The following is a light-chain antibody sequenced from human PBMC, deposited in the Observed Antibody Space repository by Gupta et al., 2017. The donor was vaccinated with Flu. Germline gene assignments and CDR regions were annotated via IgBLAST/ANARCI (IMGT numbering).Light chain of an antibody. J-gene: IGLJ2*01. V-gene: IGLV3-9*01. CDR2: TDS. CDR3: QVGDSSTDVV. CDR1: NIGSKH. Sequence: SYELTQPLSVSVALGQTARITCGGNNIGSKHVHWYQQKPGQAPLLIIYTDSNRPAGIPGRFSASNSGNTATLTISRAPDGEEADYYCQVGDSSTDVVFGGGTKLTVL.